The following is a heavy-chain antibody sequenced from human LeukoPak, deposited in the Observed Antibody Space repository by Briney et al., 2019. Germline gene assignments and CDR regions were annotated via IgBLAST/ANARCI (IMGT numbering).Heavy chain of an antibody. D-gene: IGHD3-22*01. Sequence: ASVKVSCKASGYTFTSYYMHWVRQAPGQGLEWMGIINPSGGSTSYAQKFQGRVTMTRDTSTSTVYMELSSLRSEDTAVYYCARDSRLVAAKELIVVVHTLGYWGQGTLVTVSS. V-gene: IGHV1-46*01. CDR3: ARDSRLVAAKELIVVVHTLGY. CDR1: GYTFTSYY. CDR2: INPSGGST. J-gene: IGHJ4*02.